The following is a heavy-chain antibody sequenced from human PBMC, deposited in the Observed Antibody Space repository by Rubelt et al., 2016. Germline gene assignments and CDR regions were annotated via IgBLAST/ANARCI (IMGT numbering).Heavy chain of an antibody. J-gene: IGHJ4*02. CDR2: FDPEDGET. D-gene: IGHD2-15*01. CDR1: GYTLTELS. CDR3: ATASPYCSGGSCY. Sequence: QVQLVQSGAEVKKPGASVKVSCKVSGYTLTELSMHWVRQAPGKGLEWMGGFDPEDGETIYAQKFQCRVNMTEDTSTDTAYRELSSLRSEDTAVYYCATASPYCSGGSCYWGQGTLVTVSS. V-gene: IGHV1-24*01.